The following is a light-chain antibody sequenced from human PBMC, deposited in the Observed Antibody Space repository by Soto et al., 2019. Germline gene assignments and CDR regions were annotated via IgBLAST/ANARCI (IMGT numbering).Light chain of an antibody. Sequence: EIVLTQSPGTLSLSPGERATLSCRASQSVSSSYLAWYQQKPGQAPRLLIYAASSRATGIPDRFSGSGSGTDFTLTISRLEPEDLAVYYCQQYATSPPYTFGQGTKLEIK. CDR3: QQYATSPPYT. CDR1: QSVSSSY. J-gene: IGKJ2*01. CDR2: AAS. V-gene: IGKV3-20*01.